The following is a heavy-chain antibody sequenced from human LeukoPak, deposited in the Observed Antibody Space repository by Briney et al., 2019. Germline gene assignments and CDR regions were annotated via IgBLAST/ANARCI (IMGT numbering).Heavy chain of an antibody. CDR1: GGSISSYY. V-gene: IGHV4-59*01. J-gene: IGHJ6*03. Sequence: SETLSLTCTVSGGSISSYYWSWIRQPPGKGPEWVGYIYYSGSTNYNPSLRGRVTISVDTSQNQFSLKMRSVTAADTAVYYCASTMGYYYMDVWGKGTTVTISS. D-gene: IGHD3-10*01. CDR2: IYYSGST. CDR3: ASTMGYYYMDV.